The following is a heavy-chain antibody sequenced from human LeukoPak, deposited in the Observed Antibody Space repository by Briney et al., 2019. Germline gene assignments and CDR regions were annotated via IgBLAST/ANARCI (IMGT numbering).Heavy chain of an antibody. D-gene: IGHD5-24*01. CDR1: GFTFSSYS. CDR3: ARTRDGYNTNWFDP. Sequence: KSGGSLRLSCAASGFTFSSYSMNWARQAPGKGLEWVSSISSSSSYIYYADSVKGRFTISRDNAKNSLYLQMNSLRAEDTAVYYCARTRDGYNTNWFDPWGQGTLVTVSS. CDR2: ISSSSSYI. J-gene: IGHJ5*02. V-gene: IGHV3-21*01.